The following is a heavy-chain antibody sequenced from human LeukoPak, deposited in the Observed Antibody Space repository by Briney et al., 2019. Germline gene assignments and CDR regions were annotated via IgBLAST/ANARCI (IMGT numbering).Heavy chain of an antibody. J-gene: IGHJ3*02. CDR2: INHSGST. CDR3: ASLRGYSYAFPTFDI. CDR1: GGSFSGYY. D-gene: IGHD5-18*01. V-gene: IGHV4-34*01. Sequence: SETLSLTCAVYGGSFSGYYRSWIRQPPGKGLEWIGEINHSGSTNYNPPLTSRVTISVGPSKKDFSLRLTSVTAADTAIYYCASLRGYSYAFPTFDIWGQGTMATVSS.